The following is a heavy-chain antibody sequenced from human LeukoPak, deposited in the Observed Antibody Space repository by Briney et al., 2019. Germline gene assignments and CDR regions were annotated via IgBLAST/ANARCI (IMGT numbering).Heavy chain of an antibody. D-gene: IGHD3-22*01. CDR3: ARGVGYYDSSGYSK. J-gene: IGHJ4*02. CDR1: GGTFSSYA. V-gene: IGHV1-69*05. Sequence: SVKVSCKASGGTFSSYAISWVRQAPGQGLEWMGGIIPIFGTANYAQKFQGRVTMTRNTSISTAYMELSSLRSEDTAVYYCARGVGYYDSSGYSKWGQGTLVTVSS. CDR2: IIPIFGTA.